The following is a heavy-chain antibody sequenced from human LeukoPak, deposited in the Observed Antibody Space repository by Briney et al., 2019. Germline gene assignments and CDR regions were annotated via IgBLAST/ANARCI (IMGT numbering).Heavy chain of an antibody. Sequence: SETLSLTCTVSGGSISSGDYYWSWIRQPPGKGLVWIGYIYYSGSTYYNPSLKSRVTMSVDTSKNQFSLKLRSVTAADTAVYYCAGGSYCTNGVCYTSEYFQHWGQGTLVTVSS. V-gene: IGHV4-30-4*01. D-gene: IGHD2-8*01. J-gene: IGHJ1*01. CDR1: GGSISSGDYY. CDR2: IYYSGST. CDR3: AGGSYCTNGVCYTSEYFQH.